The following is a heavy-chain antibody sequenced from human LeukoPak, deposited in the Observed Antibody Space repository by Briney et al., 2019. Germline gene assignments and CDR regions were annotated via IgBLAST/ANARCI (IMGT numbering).Heavy chain of an antibody. J-gene: IGHJ5*02. CDR3: ATARGYCSSTSCPDWFDP. CDR1: GGSFSNYY. D-gene: IGHD2-2*01. Sequence: PSETLSLTCAVYGGSFSNYYWSWIRQAPRKGLERIGEIRRTGRTNYNSSLKSRVTISIDTSKNHFSLKLSSVTAADLAVYYCATARGYCSSTSCPDWFDPWGQGTLVTVSS. CDR2: IRRTGRT. V-gene: IGHV4-34*01.